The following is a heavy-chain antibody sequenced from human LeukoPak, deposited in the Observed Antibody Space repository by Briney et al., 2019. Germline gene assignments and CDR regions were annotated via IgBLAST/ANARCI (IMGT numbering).Heavy chain of an antibody. V-gene: IGHV1-69*06. D-gene: IGHD1-14*01. J-gene: IGHJ3*02. Sequence: VASVKVSCKASGGTFNSFAISWVRQAPGQGLEWMGGIIPVFGTANYAQKFQGRVTITADKSTSTAYMELSSLRSEDTAVYYCARATRDRKRGDAFDIWGQGTMVTVSS. CDR2: IIPVFGTA. CDR1: GGTFNSFA. CDR3: ARATRDRKRGDAFDI.